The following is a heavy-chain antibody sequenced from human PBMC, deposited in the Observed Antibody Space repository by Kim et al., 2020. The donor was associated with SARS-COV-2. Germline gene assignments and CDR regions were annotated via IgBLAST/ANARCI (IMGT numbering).Heavy chain of an antibody. J-gene: IGHJ3*01. CDR3: AKSSAILWFGEGLSTFDL. CDR1: GFTFNNFA. D-gene: IGHD3-10*01. Sequence: GGSLRLSCGASGFTFNNFAMHWVRQAPGKGLEWVAVISYDGSIKYYADSVKGHFTVSRDWSNNTLYLQMRSLRPEDTALYYCAKSSAILWFGEGLSTFDLWGRGKMVTVSS. CDR2: ISYDGSIK. V-gene: IGHV3-30*18.